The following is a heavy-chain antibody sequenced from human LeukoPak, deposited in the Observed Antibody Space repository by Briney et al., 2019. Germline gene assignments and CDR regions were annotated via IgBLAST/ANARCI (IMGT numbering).Heavy chain of an antibody. J-gene: IGHJ3*02. V-gene: IGHV3-66*01. D-gene: IGHD3-22*01. CDR3: ARASRNSYYYDSSGYRGSAFDI. CDR1: GFTVSSNY. Sequence: GGSLRLSCAASGFTVSSNYMSWVRQAPGKGLEWVSVIYSGGSTYYADSVKGRFTISRDNSKNTLYLQTNSLRAEDTAVYYCARASRNSYYYDSSGYRGSAFDIWGQGTMVTVSS. CDR2: IYSGGST.